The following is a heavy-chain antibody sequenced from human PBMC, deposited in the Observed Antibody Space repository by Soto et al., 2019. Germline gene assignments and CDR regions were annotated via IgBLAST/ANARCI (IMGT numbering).Heavy chain of an antibody. D-gene: IGHD6-13*01. CDR1: GGSISSGDYY. V-gene: IGHV4-30-4*01. CDR2: IYYSGST. J-gene: IGHJ6*02. Sequence: SETLSLTCTVSGGSISSGDYYWSWIRQPPGKGLEWIGYIYYSGSTYYNPSLKSRVTISVDTSKNQFSLKLSSVTAADTAVYYCARTLYSSSWNYYGMDVWGQGTTVTAP. CDR3: ARTLYSSSWNYYGMDV.